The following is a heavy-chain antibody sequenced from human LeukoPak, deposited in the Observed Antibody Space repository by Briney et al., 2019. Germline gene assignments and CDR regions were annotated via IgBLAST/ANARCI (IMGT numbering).Heavy chain of an antibody. D-gene: IGHD4-23*01. CDR1: GFIFINYS. CDR2: ISSTSSYI. J-gene: IGHJ2*01. Sequence: GGSLRLSCAASGFIFINYSMNWVRQAPGRGLEWVSSISSTSSYIYYADSVKGRFTISRDNSKNTLYLQMNSLRAEDTAVYYCAKDFYGGNSGSLGYFDLWGRGTLVTVSS. CDR3: AKDFYGGNSGSLGYFDL. V-gene: IGHV3-21*01.